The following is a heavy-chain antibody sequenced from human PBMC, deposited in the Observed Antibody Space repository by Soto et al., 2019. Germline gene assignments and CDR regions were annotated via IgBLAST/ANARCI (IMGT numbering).Heavy chain of an antibody. Sequence: SETPSLTCAVYGGSFSGYYWSWIRQPPGKGLEWIGEINHSGSTNYNPSLKSRVTISVDTSKNQFSLKLSSVTAADTAVYYCARSNPQRLTIFGVLWSYYYYMDVWGKGTTVTVSS. V-gene: IGHV4-34*01. CDR2: INHSGST. D-gene: IGHD3-3*01. CDR1: GGSFSGYY. CDR3: ARSNPQRLTIFGVLWSYYYYMDV. J-gene: IGHJ6*03.